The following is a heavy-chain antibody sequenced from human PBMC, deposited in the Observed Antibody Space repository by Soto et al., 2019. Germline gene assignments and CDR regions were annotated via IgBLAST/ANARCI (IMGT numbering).Heavy chain of an antibody. Sequence: EEQLVESGGGLVKVGGSLRLSCAASGFTFSSFGMNWVRQAPGKGLEWVSCISRRSTYIYSADSLKGRFTISRDDAKNSLYLKINDVRVEDPAVYYCARVDGISVTTANWYFDLWGRGTPVTVSS. D-gene: IGHD2-8*01. CDR2: ISRRSTYI. CDR1: GFTFSSFG. CDR3: ARVDGISVTTANWYFDL. J-gene: IGHJ2*01. V-gene: IGHV3-21*01.